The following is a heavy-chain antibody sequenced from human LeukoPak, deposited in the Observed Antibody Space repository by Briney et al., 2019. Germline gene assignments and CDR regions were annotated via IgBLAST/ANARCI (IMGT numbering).Heavy chain of an antibody. J-gene: IGHJ4*02. CDR2: ISDSGSST. CDR3: ATSRAY. CDR1: GFTFSTYA. V-gene: IGHV3-23*01. Sequence: GGSLRLSCAASGFTFSTYAMNWVRQALGKGLEWISAISDSGSSTYNADSVKGRFTVSRDNSKSTLYLQMNSLRAEDTAVYYCATSRAYWGQGSLVTVSS.